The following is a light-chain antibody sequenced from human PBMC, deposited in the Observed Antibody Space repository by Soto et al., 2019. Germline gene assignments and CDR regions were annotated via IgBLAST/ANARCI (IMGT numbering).Light chain of an antibody. CDR1: QSIRTW. J-gene: IGKJ1*01. V-gene: IGKV1-5*01. Sequence: DIQLTQSPSTLSASVGDSVIITCRASQSIRTWLAWYQQRPGTAPKLLIYDASSLESGVSSRFSGSGSGTEFTLTITSLQPDDFATYYFQQYQNYSPWTCGQGTRVEVK. CDR3: QQYQNYSPWT. CDR2: DAS.